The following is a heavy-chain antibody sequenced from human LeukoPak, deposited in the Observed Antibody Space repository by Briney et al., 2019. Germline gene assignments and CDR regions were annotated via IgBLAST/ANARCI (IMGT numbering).Heavy chain of an antibody. J-gene: IGHJ3*02. CDR1: GGSISSGDYY. CDR2: IYYSGST. V-gene: IGHV4-30-4*01. CDR3: ATTPHYEGGGFDI. Sequence: SETLSLTCTVSGGSISSGDYYWSWIRQPPGKGLEWIGYIYYSGSTYYNPSLKSRVTISVDTSKNQFSLKLSSVTAADTAVYYCATTPHYEGGGFDIWGQGTMVTVSS. D-gene: IGHD3-16*01.